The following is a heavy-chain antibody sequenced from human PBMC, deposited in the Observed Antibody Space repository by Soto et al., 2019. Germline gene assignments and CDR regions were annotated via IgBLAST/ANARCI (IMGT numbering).Heavy chain of an antibody. V-gene: IGHV3-23*01. CDR3: AKGKYLSISYSAMDV. J-gene: IGHJ6*02. Sequence: EVQLLESGGGLVQPGGSLRLSCAASGFTFSRHAMSWVRQAPGKGLEWVSTFGGSGSGDSTHYADSVKGRFTISRDNAKNTLYLQMNSLRAEDTAMYYCAKGKYLSISYSAMDVWGQGTTVTVSS. CDR1: GFTFSRHA. D-gene: IGHD5-18*01. CDR2: FGGSGSGDST.